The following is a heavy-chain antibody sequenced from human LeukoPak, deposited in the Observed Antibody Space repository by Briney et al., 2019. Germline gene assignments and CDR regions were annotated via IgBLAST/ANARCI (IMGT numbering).Heavy chain of an antibody. J-gene: IGHJ4*02. CDR3: ARDQSSTWGTSYYFDY. Sequence: GGSLRLSCAASGFTVSSNYMSWVRQAPGKGLEWVSSISSSSSYIYYADSVKGRFTISGDNAKNSLYLQMNSLRAEDTAVYYCARDQSSTWGTSYYFDYWGQGTLVTVSS. D-gene: IGHD3-16*01. V-gene: IGHV3-21*01. CDR1: GFTVSSNY. CDR2: ISSSSSYI.